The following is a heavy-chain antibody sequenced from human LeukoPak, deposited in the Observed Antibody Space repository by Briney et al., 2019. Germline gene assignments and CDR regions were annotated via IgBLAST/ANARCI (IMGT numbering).Heavy chain of an antibody. D-gene: IGHD5-18*01. V-gene: IGHV4-59*11. CDR1: GGPISSHY. Sequence: SETLSLPCTVSGGPISSHYWRWMRRPPGKGLEWIGYIYYSGSTNYNPSLKTRVTISVDTSKNQFSLKLSSVTAADSAVYYRARDNWLWSLDYWGQGTLVTVSS. CDR2: IYYSGST. J-gene: IGHJ4*02. CDR3: ARDNWLWSLDY.